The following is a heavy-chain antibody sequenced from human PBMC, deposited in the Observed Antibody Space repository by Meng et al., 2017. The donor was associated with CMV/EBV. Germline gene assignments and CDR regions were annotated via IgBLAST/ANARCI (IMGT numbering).Heavy chain of an antibody. V-gene: IGHV3-30*02. CDR2: IRYYGSNK. J-gene: IGHJ5*02. D-gene: IGHD3-3*01. CDR1: FSSYS. CDR3: AKDWPKYYDFWSCENRFDP. Sequence: FSSYSMNWVRQAPGKGLEWVAFIRYYGSNKYYADSVKGRFTISRDNSKNTLYLQMNSLRAEDTAVYYCAKDWPKYYDFWSCENRFDPWGQGTLVTVSS.